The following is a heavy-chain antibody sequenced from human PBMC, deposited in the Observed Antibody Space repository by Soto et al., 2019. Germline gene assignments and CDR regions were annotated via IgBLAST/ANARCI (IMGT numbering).Heavy chain of an antibody. V-gene: IGHV4-39*01. D-gene: IGHD6-13*01. CDR1: GGSISSSSYY. Sequence: QQQLQESGPGLVKPSETLSLTCTVSGGSISSSSYYWGWIRQPPGKGLEWIGSIYYSVSTYYNPSLYGGVTRSLDTSKNQFSLRLSSVTAADTAVYYCARRPSSSWNWFDPWGQGTLVTVSS. CDR2: IYYSVST. J-gene: IGHJ5*02. CDR3: ARRPSSSWNWFDP.